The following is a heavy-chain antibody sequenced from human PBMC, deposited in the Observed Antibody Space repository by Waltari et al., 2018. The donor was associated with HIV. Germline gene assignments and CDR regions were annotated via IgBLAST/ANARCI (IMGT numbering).Heavy chain of an antibody. CDR3: AKTYYGPTSYYNVGAFDV. D-gene: IGHD3-10*01. J-gene: IGHJ3*01. Sequence: VQLVQSGAQVKEPGDSVKVSCRASGYNFTSSSLHCVRQAPGQGLQWVGFINPFSGSTNYAQKFRGRVTLTRDTSIDTSFMELTGLGSDDTAVYYCAKTYYGPTSYYNVGAFDVWGQGTMVSVSS. CDR1: GYNFTSSS. V-gene: IGHV1-2*02. CDR2: INPFSGST.